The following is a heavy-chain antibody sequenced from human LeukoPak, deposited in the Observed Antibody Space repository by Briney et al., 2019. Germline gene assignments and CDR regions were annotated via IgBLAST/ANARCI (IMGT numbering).Heavy chain of an antibody. CDR2: IYYSGIT. D-gene: IGHD2-2*01. J-gene: IGHJ4*02. V-gene: IGHV4-39*01. CDR1: GGSISSSSYY. Sequence: SETLSLXCTVSGGSISSSSYYWGWIRQPPGKGLEWIGSIYYSGITYYNPSLKSRVTISVDTSKNQFSLKLSSVTAADTAVYYCARSRYCSSTSCYFGDWGQGTLVTVSS. CDR3: ARSRYCSSTSCYFGD.